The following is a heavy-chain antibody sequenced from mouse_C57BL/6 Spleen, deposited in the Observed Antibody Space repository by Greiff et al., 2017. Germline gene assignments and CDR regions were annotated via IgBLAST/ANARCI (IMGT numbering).Heavy chain of an antibody. Sequence: VQLQQSGPVLVKPGASVKMSCKASGYKFTDYYMNWVKQSHGKGLEWIGGINPYNGGTSYNQKFKGKATLTGDQSSSTAYVELNSRTAEDAAVYYYSRRTGTRYFDYWGQGTTLTVSS. CDR1: GYKFTDYY. CDR3: SRRTGTRYFDY. V-gene: IGHV1-19*01. J-gene: IGHJ2*01. CDR2: INPYNGGT. D-gene: IGHD4-1*01.